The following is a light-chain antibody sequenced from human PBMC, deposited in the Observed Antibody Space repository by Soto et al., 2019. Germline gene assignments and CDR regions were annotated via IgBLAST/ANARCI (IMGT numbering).Light chain of an antibody. CDR1: QDIIDY. Sequence: DVQMTQSPSSLSASVGYRVTMTCQASQDIIDYLNWYQQKPGKAPKLLIYDASNLETGVPSRFSGSGSGTDFTFTISSLQPEDIATYYCQHYDNLPTFGGGTKVDIK. J-gene: IGKJ4*01. CDR3: QHYDNLPT. CDR2: DAS. V-gene: IGKV1-33*01.